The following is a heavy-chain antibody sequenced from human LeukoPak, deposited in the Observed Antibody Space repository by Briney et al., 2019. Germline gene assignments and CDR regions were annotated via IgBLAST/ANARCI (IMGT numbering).Heavy chain of an antibody. CDR2: IIPIFGTA. J-gene: IGHJ6*03. D-gene: IGHD6-13*01. Sequence: SVKVSCKASGYTFTSYGISWVRQAPGQGLEWMGGIIPIFGTANYAQKFQGRVTITADESTSTAYMELSSLRSEDTAVYYCARDIRGSSSWYLGDQLGMDVWGKGTTVTVSS. CDR3: ARDIRGSSSWYLGDQLGMDV. V-gene: IGHV1-69*13. CDR1: GYTFTSYG.